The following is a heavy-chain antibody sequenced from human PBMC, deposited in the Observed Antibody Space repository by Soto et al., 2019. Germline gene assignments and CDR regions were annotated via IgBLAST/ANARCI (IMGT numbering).Heavy chain of an antibody. CDR1: GYTFNSYA. D-gene: IGHD2-15*01. CDR2: INAGNGNT. J-gene: IGHJ4*02. Sequence: ASVKVSCKASGYTFNSYAMHWVRQAPGQRLEWMGWINAGNGNTKYSQKFQGRVTITRDTSASTAYMELSSLRSEDTAVYYCARDSVSGCSGGSCYSEGTGTLFHWGQGTLVTVSS. V-gene: IGHV1-3*01. CDR3: ARDSVSGCSGGSCYSEGTGTLFH.